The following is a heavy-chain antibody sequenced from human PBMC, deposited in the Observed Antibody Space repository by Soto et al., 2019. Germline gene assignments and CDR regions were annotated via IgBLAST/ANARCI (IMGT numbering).Heavy chain of an antibody. J-gene: IGHJ3*02. D-gene: IGHD3-22*01. CDR2: INWNGGST. Sequence: GGSLRLSCAASGFTFDDYGMSWVRQAPGKGLEWVSGINWNGGSTGYADSVKGRFTISRDNAKNSLYLQMNSLRAEDTALYYCARGHGTYYYDSSGYRDAFDIWGQGTMVIVSS. CDR1: GFTFDDYG. V-gene: IGHV3-20*04. CDR3: ARGHGTYYYDSSGYRDAFDI.